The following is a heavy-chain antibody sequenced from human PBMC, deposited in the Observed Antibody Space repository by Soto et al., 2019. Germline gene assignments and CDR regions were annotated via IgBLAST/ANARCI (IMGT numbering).Heavy chain of an antibody. D-gene: IGHD3-9*01. Sequence: EVQLVESGGGLVQPGGSLRLSCAASGFTVNSNYMSWVRQAPGKGLAWVSVIYSDGSTYYADSVKSRFIISRDNSNNTLHFQMNSLRAEDTSVYYCATLTKYDILTGFYPCWGQGTLFTVSS. CDR3: ATLTKYDILTGFYPC. CDR2: IYSDGST. J-gene: IGHJ4*02. V-gene: IGHV3-66*01. CDR1: GFTVNSNY.